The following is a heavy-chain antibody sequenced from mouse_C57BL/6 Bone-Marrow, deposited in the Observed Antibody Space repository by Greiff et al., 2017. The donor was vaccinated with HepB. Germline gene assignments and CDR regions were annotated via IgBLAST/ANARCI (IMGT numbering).Heavy chain of an antibody. D-gene: IGHD2-5*01. CDR2: IHPSDSDT. Sequence: QVQLQQPGAELVKPGASVKVSCKASGYTFTSYWMHWVKQRPGQGLEWIGRIHPSDSDTNYNQKFKGKATLTVDKSSRTAYMQLSSLTSEDAAVYYCAINSNYVPYWGQGTLVTVSA. V-gene: IGHV1-74*01. CDR3: AINSNYVPY. J-gene: IGHJ3*01. CDR1: GYTFTSYW.